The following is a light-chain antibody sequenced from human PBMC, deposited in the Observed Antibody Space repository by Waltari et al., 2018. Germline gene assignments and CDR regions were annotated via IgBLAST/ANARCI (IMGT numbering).Light chain of an antibody. CDR3: QQYGGSPPLT. V-gene: IGKV3-20*01. CDR1: QSVGS. Sequence: EIVLTQSPGTLSLSPGERATLSCRASQSVGSLAWYQQKPGHAPSLLIYGASTRATGIPDRFSGSGSVTDFTLTISRLEPEDFAVYYCQQYGGSPPLTFGGGTKVEIK. CDR2: GAS. J-gene: IGKJ4*01.